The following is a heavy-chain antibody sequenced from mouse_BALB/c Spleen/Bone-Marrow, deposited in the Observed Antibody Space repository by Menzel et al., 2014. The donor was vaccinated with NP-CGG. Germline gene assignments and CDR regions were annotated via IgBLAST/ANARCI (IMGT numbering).Heavy chain of an antibody. J-gene: IGHJ3*01. CDR1: GFTFSSYG. D-gene: IGHD2-4*01. Sequence: EVMLVESGGDLVKPGGSLKLSCAASGFTFSSYGVSWVRQTPDKRLEWVATISSGGSYTYYPDSVKGRFTISRDNAKNTLYLQMSSLKSEDTAMYYCARRDYDYGGPWFAYWGQGTLVTVPA. V-gene: IGHV5-6*02. CDR2: ISSGGSYT. CDR3: ARRDYDYGGPWFAY.